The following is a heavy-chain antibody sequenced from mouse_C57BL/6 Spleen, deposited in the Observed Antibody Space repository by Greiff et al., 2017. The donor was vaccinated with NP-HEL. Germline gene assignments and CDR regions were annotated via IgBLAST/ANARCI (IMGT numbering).Heavy chain of an antibody. CDR3: TRDVAYYSNSYYFDY. J-gene: IGHJ2*01. CDR2: ISSGGDYI. CDR1: GFTFSSYA. D-gene: IGHD2-5*01. Sequence: EVQVVESGEGLVKPGGSLKLSCAASGFTFSSYAMSWVRQTPEKRLEWVAYISSGGDYIYYADTVKGRFTISRDNARNTLYLQMSSLKSEDTAMYYCTRDVAYYSNSYYFDYWGQGTTLTVSS. V-gene: IGHV5-9-1*02.